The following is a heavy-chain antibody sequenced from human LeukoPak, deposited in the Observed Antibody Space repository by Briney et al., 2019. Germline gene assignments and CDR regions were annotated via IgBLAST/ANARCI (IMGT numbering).Heavy chain of an antibody. Sequence: KPSETLSLTCTVSGGSISSYYWSWIQQPAGKGLEWIGRIYTSGSTNYNPSLKSRVTMSVDTSKNQFSLKRSSGTAADTAGYYWAREPQADSSGWYGGDYWGQGTLVTVSS. CDR3: AREPQADSSGWYGGDY. J-gene: IGHJ4*02. D-gene: IGHD6-19*01. CDR2: IYTSGST. CDR1: GGSISSYY. V-gene: IGHV4-4*07.